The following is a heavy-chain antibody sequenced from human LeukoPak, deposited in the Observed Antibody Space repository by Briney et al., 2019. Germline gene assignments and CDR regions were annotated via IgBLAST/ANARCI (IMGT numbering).Heavy chain of an antibody. Sequence: SQTLSLTCAISGDSVSNNNVAWNWIRQSPSRGLEWLGRTYYRSKWYNQYAVSVKGRVTVNPDTSKNQFSLRVNSVTPEDTAVYYCTREGSGIPGYFDYWGQGTLVIVSS. CDR3: TREGSGIPGYFDY. CDR2: TYYRSKWYN. V-gene: IGHV6-1*01. J-gene: IGHJ4*02. D-gene: IGHD3-10*01. CDR1: GDSVSNNNVA.